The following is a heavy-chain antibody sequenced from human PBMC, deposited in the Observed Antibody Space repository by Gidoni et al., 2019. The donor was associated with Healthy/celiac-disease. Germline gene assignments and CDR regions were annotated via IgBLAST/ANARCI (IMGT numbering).Heavy chain of an antibody. CDR1: GFTFDDYA. J-gene: IGHJ4*02. D-gene: IGHD2-21*01. V-gene: IGHV3-9*01. Sequence: EVQLVESGGGLVQPGRSLRLSCAASGFTFDDYAMHWVRQAPGQGLEWVSGISWNSGSIGYADSVKGRFTISRDNAKNSLYLQMNSLRAEDTALYYCAKTAVVVIAAYYFDYWGQGTLVTVSS. CDR2: ISWNSGSI. CDR3: AKTAVVVIAAYYFDY.